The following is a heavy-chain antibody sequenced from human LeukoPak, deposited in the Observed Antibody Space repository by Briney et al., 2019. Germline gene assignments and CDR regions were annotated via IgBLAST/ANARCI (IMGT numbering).Heavy chain of an antibody. D-gene: IGHD1-26*01. CDR2: IYTSGST. V-gene: IGHV4-61*02. J-gene: IGHJ4*02. CDR1: GGSISSGSYY. Sequence: SETLSLTCTVSGGSISSGSYYWSWIRQPVGKGLEWIGRIYTSGSTNYNPSLKSRVTISVDTSKNQFSLKLSSVTAADTAVYYCARVLGGTFDYWGQGTLVTVSS. CDR3: ARVLGGTFDY.